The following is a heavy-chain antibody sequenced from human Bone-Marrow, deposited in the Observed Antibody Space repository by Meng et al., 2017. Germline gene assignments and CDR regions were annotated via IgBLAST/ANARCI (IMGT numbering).Heavy chain of an antibody. Sequence: QVQRVQSGAEVKKPGASVKVSCKATGATFSSYAISWGRQAPGQGLEWMGRIIPIFGTANYRQKFQGRVTITTDESTSTAYMELSSLRSEDTAVYYCARDGNGGWLRIWGQGTLVTVSS. CDR2: IIPIFGTA. CDR3: ARDGNGGWLRI. V-gene: IGHV1-69*18. D-gene: IGHD5-12*01. J-gene: IGHJ4*02. CDR1: GATFSSYA.